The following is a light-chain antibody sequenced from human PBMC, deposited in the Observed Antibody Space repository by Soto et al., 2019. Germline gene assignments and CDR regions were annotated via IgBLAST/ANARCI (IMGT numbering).Light chain of an antibody. CDR1: SSHVGFYNL. CDR2: EGS. Sequence: QSALTQPASVSGSPGQSITISCTGTSSHVGFYNLVSWYQHRPGKAPKFILYEGSKRPSGVSNRFSGSKSGNTASLTISGLQAEDEAYYYCCSYAGSSYYVFGSGTKLTVL. J-gene: IGLJ1*01. CDR3: CSYAGSSYYV. V-gene: IGLV2-23*01.